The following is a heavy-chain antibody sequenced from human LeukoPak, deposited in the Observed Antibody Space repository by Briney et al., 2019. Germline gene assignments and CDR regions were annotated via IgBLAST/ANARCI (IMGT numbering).Heavy chain of an antibody. CDR3: AKEYGSSGYYNDY. V-gene: IGHV3-23*01. CDR1: GFSFSTYT. D-gene: IGHD3-22*01. J-gene: IGHJ4*02. Sequence: GGSLRLSCAASGFSFSTYTMNWVRQAPGKGLEWVSAINGRGDSTFYADSVKGQFTISRDNSKNTLFLQMNSLRAEDTAVYYCAKEYGSSGYYNDYWGQGILVTVSS. CDR2: INGRGDST.